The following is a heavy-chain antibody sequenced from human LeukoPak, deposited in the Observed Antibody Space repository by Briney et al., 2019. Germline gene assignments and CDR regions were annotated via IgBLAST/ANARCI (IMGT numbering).Heavy chain of an antibody. CDR3: ARDRGYCSSTSCSLNYYYGMDV. J-gene: IGHJ6*04. CDR1: GGTFSSYA. D-gene: IGHD2-2*01. CDR2: IIPIFGTA. V-gene: IGHV1-69*13. Sequence: GASVKVSCKASGGTFSSYAISWVRQAPGQGLEWMGGIIPIFGTANYAQKFQGRVTITADESTSTAYMELSSLGSEDTAVYYCARDRGYCSSTSCSLNYYYGMDVWGKGTTVTVSS.